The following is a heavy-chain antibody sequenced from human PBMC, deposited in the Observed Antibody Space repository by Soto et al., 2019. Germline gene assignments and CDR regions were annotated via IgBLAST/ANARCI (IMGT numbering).Heavy chain of an antibody. Sequence: SETLSLTCAVSGYSISSGYYWGWIRQPPGKGLEWIGSIYHSGSTYYNPSLKSRVTISVDTSKDQFSLKLSSVTAADTAVYYCARDKPRDSSGRPFDYWGQGTLVTVSS. D-gene: IGHD3-22*01. CDR3: ARDKPRDSSGRPFDY. CDR1: GYSISSGYY. V-gene: IGHV4-38-2*02. J-gene: IGHJ4*02. CDR2: IYHSGST.